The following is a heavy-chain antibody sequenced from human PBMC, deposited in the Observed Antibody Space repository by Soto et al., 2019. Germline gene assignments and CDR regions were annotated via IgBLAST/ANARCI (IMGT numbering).Heavy chain of an antibody. CDR1: GGSISSGGYY. D-gene: IGHD1-26*01. CDR3: ARTPVGATTVDWFDP. Sequence: PSATLSLTCTVSGGSISSGGYYWTWIRQHPGKGLEWIGYNYYSGITYYNPSLKSRVTITLDTSKNQFSLKLSSVTAADTAVYYCARTPVGATTVDWFDPWGQGTLVTVSS. V-gene: IGHV4-31*03. CDR2: NYYSGIT. J-gene: IGHJ5*02.